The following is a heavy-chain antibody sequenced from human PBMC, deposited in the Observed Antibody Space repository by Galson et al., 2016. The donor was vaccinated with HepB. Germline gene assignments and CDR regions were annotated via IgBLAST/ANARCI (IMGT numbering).Heavy chain of an antibody. V-gene: IGHV3-74*01. J-gene: IGHJ6*02. CDR2: ITSDGRTT. CDR1: GSSFSTTW. CDR3: ARDNYYTIDV. Sequence: SLRLSCAASGSSFSTTWMHWVRQAPGKGLVWVSGITSDGRTTRYVDSVKGRFTISRDNAKNTLYLQMDSLRDEDTAVYYCARDNYYTIDVWGQGTTVTVSS.